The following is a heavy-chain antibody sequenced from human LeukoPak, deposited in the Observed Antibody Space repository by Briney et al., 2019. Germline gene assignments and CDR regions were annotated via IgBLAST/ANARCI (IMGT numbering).Heavy chain of an antibody. CDR1: GFTFRTYA. V-gene: IGHV3-23*01. CDR2: ISGSDAGT. J-gene: IGHJ4*02. Sequence: GGSLRLSCAASGFTFRTYAMSWLRQAPGRRLEWVAAISGSDAGTYHANSVKGRFTISRDNSKNTLNLQMNSLRAEDTAVYYCAKDLDYWGQGTLVTVSS. CDR3: AKDLDY.